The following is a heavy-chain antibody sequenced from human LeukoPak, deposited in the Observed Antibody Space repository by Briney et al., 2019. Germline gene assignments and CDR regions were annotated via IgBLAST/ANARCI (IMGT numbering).Heavy chain of an antibody. J-gene: IGHJ4*02. CDR1: DSSITSTFY. CDR2: VFRLQTVRT. CDR3: ASVLHAPYLIDS. V-gene: IGHV4-38-2*02. Sequence: KPSETLSLTCTVSDSSITSTFYWAWFRQPPGKGLEWIATVFRLQTVRTFYNPSLESRVTMSLDPSQNQFSLNLTSVTAADTALYFCASVLHAPYLIDSWGQGTLVTVSS. D-gene: IGHD2-8*01.